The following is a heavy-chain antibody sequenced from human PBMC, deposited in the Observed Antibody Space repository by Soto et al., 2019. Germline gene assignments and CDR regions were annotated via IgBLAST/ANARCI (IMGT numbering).Heavy chain of an antibody. D-gene: IGHD1-20*01. CDR1: GGSISSYY. CDR2: IYYSGST. V-gene: IGHV4-59*08. CDR3: ARRRYRYYMDV. Sequence: SETLSLTCTVSGGSISSYYWSWIRQPPGKGLEWIGYIYYSGSTNYNPSLKSRVTISVDTSKNQFSLKLSSVTAADTAVYYCARRRYRYYMDVWGKGTTVTVS. J-gene: IGHJ6*03.